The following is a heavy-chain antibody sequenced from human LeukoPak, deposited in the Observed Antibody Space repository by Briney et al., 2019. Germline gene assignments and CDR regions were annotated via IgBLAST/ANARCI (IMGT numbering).Heavy chain of an antibody. J-gene: IGHJ4*02. CDR2: FDPEDGET. D-gene: IGHD3-3*01. CDR1: GYTLTELS. V-gene: IGHV1-24*01. CDR3: ARSLARKLRFLEWLSFDY. Sequence: ASVKVSCKVSGYTLTELSMHWVRQAPGKGLEWMGGFDPEDGETIYAQKFQGRVTMTEDTSTDTAYMELSSLRSEDTAVYYCARSLARKLRFLEWLSFDYWGQGTLVTVSS.